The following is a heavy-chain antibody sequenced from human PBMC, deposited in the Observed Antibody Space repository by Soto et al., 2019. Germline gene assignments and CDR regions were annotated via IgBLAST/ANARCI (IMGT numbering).Heavy chain of an antibody. J-gene: IGHJ5*02. CDR1: GFTFSSYG. D-gene: IGHD6-13*01. V-gene: IGHV3-33*01. CDR3: ARDLLAAAGTIKGNWFEP. CDR2: IWYDGSNK. Sequence: PGGSLRLSCAASGFTFSSYGMHWVRQAPGKGLEWVAVIWYDGSNKYYADSVKGRFTISRDNSKNTLYLQMNSLRAEDTAVHYCARDLLAAAGTIKGNWFEPWGQGTLVTVSS.